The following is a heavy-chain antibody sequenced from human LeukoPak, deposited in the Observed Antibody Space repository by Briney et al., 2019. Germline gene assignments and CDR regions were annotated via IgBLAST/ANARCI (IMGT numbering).Heavy chain of an antibody. CDR1: GFTFSSYE. D-gene: IGHD3-10*01. Sequence: GGSLRLSCAASGFTFSSYEMNWVRQAPGKGLEWVSYISSSGSTIYYADSVKGRFTISRDNAKNSLYLQMNSLRGEDTAVYYCAQGSHYYGSGSHRRGHYFDYWGQGTLVTVSS. CDR2: ISSSGSTI. J-gene: IGHJ4*02. CDR3: AQGSHYYGSGSHRRGHYFDY. V-gene: IGHV3-48*03.